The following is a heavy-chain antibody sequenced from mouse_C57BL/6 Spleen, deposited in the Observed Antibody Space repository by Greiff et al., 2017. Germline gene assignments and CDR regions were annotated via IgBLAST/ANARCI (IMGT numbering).Heavy chain of an antibody. V-gene: IGHV5-9*01. CDR3: ARRFLTGTLAMDY. CDR1: GFTFSSYT. Sequence: EVQLVESGGGLVKPGGSLKLSCAASGFTFSSYTMSWVRQTPEKRLEWVATISGGGGNTYYPDSGKGRFTISRDNAKNTLYLQMSSLRSEDTALYYCARRFLTGTLAMDYWGQGTSVTVSS. J-gene: IGHJ4*01. CDR2: ISGGGGNT. D-gene: IGHD4-1*01.